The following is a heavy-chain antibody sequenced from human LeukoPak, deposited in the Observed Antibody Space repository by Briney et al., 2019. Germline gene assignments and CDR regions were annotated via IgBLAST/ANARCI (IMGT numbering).Heavy chain of an antibody. V-gene: IGHV4-39*07. J-gene: IGHJ4*02. Sequence: SETLSLTCTVSGGSISSNSYYWGWIRQPPGKGLEWIGTIYYSGSTYYNPSLKSRVTVSVDTSKNQFSLKLSSVTAADTAVYYCTRVPNYYDSSGVDYWGQGTLVTVSS. CDR3: TRVPNYYDSSGVDY. CDR1: GGSISSNSYY. D-gene: IGHD3-22*01. CDR2: IYYSGST.